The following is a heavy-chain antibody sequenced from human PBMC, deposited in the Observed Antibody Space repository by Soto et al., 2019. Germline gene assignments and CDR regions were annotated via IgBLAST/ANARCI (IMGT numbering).Heavy chain of an antibody. D-gene: IGHD2-2*01. Sequence: PSETLSLTCIVSGGSISSYYWSWIRQPPGKGLEWIGYIYYSGSTNYNPSLKSRVTISVDTSKNQFSLKLSSVTAADTAVYYCARGRWPQVPDYWGQGTLVTVSS. CDR2: IYYSGST. J-gene: IGHJ4*02. CDR1: GGSISSYY. V-gene: IGHV4-59*01. CDR3: ARGRWPQVPDY.